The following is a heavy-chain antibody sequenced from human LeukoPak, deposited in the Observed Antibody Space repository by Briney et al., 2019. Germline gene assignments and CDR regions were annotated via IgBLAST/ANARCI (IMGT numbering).Heavy chain of an antibody. CDR1: GGSISSYY. J-gene: IGHJ3*02. V-gene: IGHV4-59*08. CDR2: IYYSGST. Sequence: SETLSLTCSVFGGSISSYYWSWIRQPPGKGLEWIGYIYYSGSTNYNPSLKSRVTISVDTSKNQFSLELSSVTAADTAVYYCARWVNDAFDIWGQGTMVTVSS. CDR3: ARWVNDAFDI.